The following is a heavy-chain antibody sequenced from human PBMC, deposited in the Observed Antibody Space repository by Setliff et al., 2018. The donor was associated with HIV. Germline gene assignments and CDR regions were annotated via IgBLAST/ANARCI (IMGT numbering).Heavy chain of an antibody. D-gene: IGHD6-6*01. V-gene: IGHV4-38-2*01. CDR3: ARHRASSSGFPLDF. Sequence: KTSETLSLTCAVSGYSISSDYYWGWIRQPPGKGLEWIGSLYHSGSTYYYPSLKSRVTMSVDTSKNQFSLRLSSVTATDTAVYYCARHRASSSGFPLDFWGQGILVTVSS. CDR1: GYSISSDYY. CDR2: LYHSGST. J-gene: IGHJ4*02.